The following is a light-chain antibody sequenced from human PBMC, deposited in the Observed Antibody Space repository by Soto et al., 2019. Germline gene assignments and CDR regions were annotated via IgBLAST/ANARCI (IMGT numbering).Light chain of an antibody. J-gene: IGKJ1*01. V-gene: IGKV4-1*01. CDR2: WAS. CDR3: QQYFTSPWT. Sequence: DIVMTQSPDSLAVSLGERATFNCKSSQSILDRSKNKYYLAWYQQKSGQPPKLLIYWASLRESGVPDRFTGSGSGTDFTLSISSPQAEDVAVYYCQQYFTSPWTFGQGTKVEI. CDR1: QSILDRSKNKYY.